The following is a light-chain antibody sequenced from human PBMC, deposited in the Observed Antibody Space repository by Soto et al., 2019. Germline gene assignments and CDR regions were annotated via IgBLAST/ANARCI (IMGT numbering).Light chain of an antibody. CDR1: QSVSNNY. CDR3: QQYGSSGT. CDR2: GAS. V-gene: IGKV3-20*01. Sequence: EIVLTQSPGTLSLSPGERATLSCRASQSVSNNYLAWYQQKPGQAPRLLIYGASNRATGIPGRSSDCGSETDFTLTISRLEPEDFAVYYCQQYGSSGTFGQGTKVDIK. J-gene: IGKJ1*01.